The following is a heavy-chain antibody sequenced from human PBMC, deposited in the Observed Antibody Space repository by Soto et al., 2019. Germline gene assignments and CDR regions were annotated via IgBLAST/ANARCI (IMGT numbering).Heavy chain of an antibody. CDR1: GFTFTSSA. J-gene: IGHJ4*02. CDR3: AAVPAPLRDSSDQGGY. Sequence: QMQLVQSGPEVKKPGTSVKVSCKASGFTFTSSAVQWVRQARGQRLEWIGWIVVGSGNTNYAQKFQERVTITRDMSTSTAYMELSSLRSEDTAVYYCAAVPAPLRDSSDQGGYWGQGTLVTVSS. V-gene: IGHV1-58*01. CDR2: IVVGSGNT. D-gene: IGHD3-22*01.